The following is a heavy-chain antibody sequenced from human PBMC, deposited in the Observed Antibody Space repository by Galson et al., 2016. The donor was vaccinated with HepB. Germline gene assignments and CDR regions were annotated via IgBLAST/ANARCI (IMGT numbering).Heavy chain of an antibody. CDR1: GGSFRSFA. D-gene: IGHD3-10*01. CDR2: IIPMFDTP. CDR3: ASHTRAQFGSGSHEFDY. Sequence: SVKVSCKASGGSFRSFAINWVRQAPGQGLEWLGRIIPMFDTPKYAWKFQGRVTITADESTSTAYMDLRSLRSADTAVYYCASHTRAQFGSGSHEFDYWGQGTLVTVSS. V-gene: IGHV1-69*13. J-gene: IGHJ4*02.